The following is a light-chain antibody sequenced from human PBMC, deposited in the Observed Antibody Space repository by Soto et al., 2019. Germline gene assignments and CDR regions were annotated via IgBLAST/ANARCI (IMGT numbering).Light chain of an antibody. J-gene: IGKJ4*01. Sequence: DIVLTQPPGTLSLSPGDRATLSCRASQNINSNYLAWYQQKPGQSPRLLIYGASSRATGIPDRFSGSGSGTDFTLTISRLEPEDFAVYSCQQYGSSPLTFGGGTKVDIK. CDR3: QQYGSSPLT. V-gene: IGKV3-20*01. CDR1: QNINSNY. CDR2: GAS.